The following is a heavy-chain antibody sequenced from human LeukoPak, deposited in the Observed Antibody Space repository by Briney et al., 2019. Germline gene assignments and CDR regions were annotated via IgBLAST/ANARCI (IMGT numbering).Heavy chain of an antibody. Sequence: TSETLSLTCTVSGGSISSYYWSWIRKPPGKGLEWIGYIYYSGSTNYNPSLKSRVTISVDTSKNQFSLKLSSVTAADTAVYYCARRAGRGPYNWFDPWGQGTLVTVSS. D-gene: IGHD3-10*01. V-gene: IGHV4-59*08. CDR3: ARRAGRGPYNWFDP. J-gene: IGHJ5*02. CDR2: IYYSGST. CDR1: GGSISSYY.